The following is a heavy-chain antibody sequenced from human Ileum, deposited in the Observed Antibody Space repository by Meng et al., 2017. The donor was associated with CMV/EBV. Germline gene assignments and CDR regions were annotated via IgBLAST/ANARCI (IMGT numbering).Heavy chain of an antibody. V-gene: IGHV4-4*07. CDR2: VYSSGST. J-gene: IGHJ4*02. CDR3: GREESISAAGINRGFDY. CDR1: GGAISGCY. Sequence: LQESGPGLVKPSATLALTCTVSGGAISGCYWSWIRQPATKGLEWIGRVYSSGSTDYNPSLQSRVTMSVDTSKNQFSLKLSSVTAADTAVYYCGREESISAAGINRGFDYWGQGSLVTVSS. D-gene: IGHD6-13*01.